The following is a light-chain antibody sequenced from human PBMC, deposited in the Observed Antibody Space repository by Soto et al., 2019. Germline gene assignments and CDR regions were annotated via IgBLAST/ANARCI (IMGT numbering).Light chain of an antibody. V-gene: IGLV1-40*01. J-gene: IGLJ3*02. CDR1: SSNIGAGYD. CDR2: GNS. CDR3: HSCDSSLSGSV. Sequence: QSVLTQPPSVSGAPGQRVTISCTGSSSNIGAGYDVHWYQQLPGTAPKLLIYGNSNRPSGVPDRFSGSKSGTSASLAITGLEGEDEGDYYCHSCDSSLSGSVFGGGTKLTVL.